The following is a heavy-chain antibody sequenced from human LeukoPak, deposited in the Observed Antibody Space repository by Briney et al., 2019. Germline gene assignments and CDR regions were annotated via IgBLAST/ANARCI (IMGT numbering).Heavy chain of an antibody. CDR3: ARGGVAARRGLSY. Sequence: SETLSLACAVYGGSFSGFYWSWIRQPPGKGLEWIGEINHSGSNNYNPSLKSRVTISVDTSKNQFSLKLSSVTAADTAVYYCARGGVAARRGLSYWGQGTLVTASS. CDR1: GGSFSGFY. D-gene: IGHD6-6*01. J-gene: IGHJ4*02. V-gene: IGHV4-34*01. CDR2: INHSGSN.